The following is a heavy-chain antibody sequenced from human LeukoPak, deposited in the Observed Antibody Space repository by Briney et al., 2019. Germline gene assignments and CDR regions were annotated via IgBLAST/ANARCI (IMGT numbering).Heavy chain of an antibody. CDR2: INPNSGGT. V-gene: IGHV1-2*02. Sequence: ASLNVSCKASGYTFTGYYMHWVRQAPGQGLEWMGWINPNSGGTNYAQKFQGRVTMTRDTSISTAYMELSRLRSDDTAVYYCARDTAMVTYWFDPWGQGTLVTVSS. D-gene: IGHD5-18*01. CDR3: ARDTAMVTYWFDP. CDR1: GYTFTGYY. J-gene: IGHJ5*02.